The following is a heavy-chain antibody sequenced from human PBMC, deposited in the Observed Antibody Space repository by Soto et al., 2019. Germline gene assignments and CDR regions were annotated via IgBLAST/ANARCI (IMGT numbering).Heavy chain of an antibody. Sequence: EVQLVESGGGLVQPGGSLRLSCAAPGFTVSSSYMSWVRQAPGKGLEWVSVIYSGGSTYYADSVKGRFTISRDNSKNTLYLQMNSLRGEDTAVYYCARDIRGSYDYWGQGTLVTVSS. D-gene: IGHD1-26*01. CDR3: ARDIRGSYDY. CDR1: GFTVSSSY. V-gene: IGHV3-66*01. CDR2: IYSGGST. J-gene: IGHJ4*02.